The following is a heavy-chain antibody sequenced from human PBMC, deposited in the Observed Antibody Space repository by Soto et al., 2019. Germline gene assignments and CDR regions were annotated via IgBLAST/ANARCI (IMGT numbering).Heavy chain of an antibody. Sequence: QVKLVESGGGVVQAGRSLRLSCVAAEFTFSYDAMHWVRQAPGKGLEWVALISSDGSQKYYADSVMGRFLISRDNSLNTMYLRVDNARSGDTAVYYCAKDQPYIGTAVYDVWGQGTTVTVSS. V-gene: IGHV3-30*18. CDR1: EFTFSYDA. D-gene: IGHD2-21*02. CDR3: AKDQPYIGTAVYDV. J-gene: IGHJ6*02. CDR2: ISSDGSQK.